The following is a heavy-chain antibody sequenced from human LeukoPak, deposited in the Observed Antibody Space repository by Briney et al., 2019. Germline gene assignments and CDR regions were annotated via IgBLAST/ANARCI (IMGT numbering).Heavy chain of an antibody. CDR2: IIPIFGTA. Sequence: ASVTVSCKASGGTFSSYAISWVRQAPGQGLEWMGGIIPIFGTANYAQKFQGRVTITADESTSTAYMELGSLRSEDTAVYYCARVGGKVGYYYYGMDVWGQGTTVTVSS. V-gene: IGHV1-69*13. J-gene: IGHJ6*02. D-gene: IGHD4-23*01. CDR3: ARVGGKVGYYYYGMDV. CDR1: GGTFSSYA.